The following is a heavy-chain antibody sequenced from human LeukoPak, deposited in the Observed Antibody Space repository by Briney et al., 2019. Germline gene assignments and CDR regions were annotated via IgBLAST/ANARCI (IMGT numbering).Heavy chain of an antibody. D-gene: IGHD3-22*01. CDR1: GFTFSSYW. V-gene: IGHV3-74*01. CDR2: IHSDGSST. CDR3: ARSGWPYYFDY. J-gene: IGHJ4*02. Sequence: GGSLRLSCAASGFTFSSYWMHWVRQAPGKGLVWVSRIHSDGSSTSYADSVRGRFTISRDGARSTLYLQMNSLRAEDTAVYYCARSGWPYYFDYWGQGTLVTVSS.